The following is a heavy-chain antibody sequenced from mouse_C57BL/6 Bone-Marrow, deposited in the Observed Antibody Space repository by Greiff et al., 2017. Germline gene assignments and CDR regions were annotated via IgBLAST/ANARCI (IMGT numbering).Heavy chain of an antibody. V-gene: IGHV5-4*01. CDR2: ISDGGSYT. CDR1: GITFSSYA. CDR3: ARDDVVSHFDY. Sequence: EVQLVESGGGLVKPGGSLKLSCAASGITFSSYAMSWVRQTPEKRLEWVATISDGGSYTYYPDNVKGRFTISRDNAKNNLYLQMSHLKSEDTAMYYCARDDVVSHFDYWGQGTTLTVSS. D-gene: IGHD1-1*01. J-gene: IGHJ2*01.